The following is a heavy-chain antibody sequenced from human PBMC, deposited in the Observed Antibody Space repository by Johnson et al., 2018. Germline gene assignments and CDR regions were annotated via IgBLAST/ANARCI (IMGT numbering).Heavy chain of an antibody. Sequence: QVQLQESGPGLVKASETLSLTCTVSGSSIRSYYWNWIRQPPVKGLEWIGCFYNSKTTNYTPSLKCRVTTSVDTSKNQFSLKMTSVTAEDPAVYCCARGPDSIELDYNYSYMDGWGKGTTVTVSS. CDR1: GSSIRSYY. CDR2: FYNSKTT. J-gene: IGHJ6*03. V-gene: IGHV4-59*01. D-gene: IGHD3-22*01. CDR3: ARGPDSIELDYNYSYMDG.